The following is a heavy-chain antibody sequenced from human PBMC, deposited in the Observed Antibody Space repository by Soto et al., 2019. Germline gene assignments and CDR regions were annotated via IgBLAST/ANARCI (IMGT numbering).Heavy chain of an antibody. V-gene: IGHV4-34*01. Sequence: PSETLSLTCAVYGGSFSGYYWSWIRQPPGKGLEWIGEINHSGSTNYNPSLKSRVTISVDTSKNQFSLKLSSVTAADTAVYYCARSLPYLSSSWSTINWFDPWGQGTLVTVSS. CDR1: GGSFSGYY. D-gene: IGHD6-13*01. CDR2: INHSGST. CDR3: ARSLPYLSSSWSTINWFDP. J-gene: IGHJ5*02.